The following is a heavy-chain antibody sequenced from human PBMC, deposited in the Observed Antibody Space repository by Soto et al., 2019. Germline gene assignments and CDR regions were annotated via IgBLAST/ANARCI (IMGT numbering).Heavy chain of an antibody. CDR2: IYNSGST. D-gene: IGHD2-2*02. CDR3: AKGHTWHLADA. Sequence: SETLSLTYTVSGDSVSRHYWSWSRQPPGKGLEWIGYIYNSGSTNYNPSLMSRASLSVDTSKNHFSLKLTSVTAADTAVYYCAKGHTWHLADASGQGPLVSGS. V-gene: IGHV4-59*02. CDR1: GDSVSRHY. J-gene: IGHJ5*02.